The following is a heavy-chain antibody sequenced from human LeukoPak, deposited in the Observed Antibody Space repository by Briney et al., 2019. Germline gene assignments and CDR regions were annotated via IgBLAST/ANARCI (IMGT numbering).Heavy chain of an antibody. CDR2: IIPIFGTA. V-gene: IGHV1-69*13. D-gene: IGHD2-15*01. J-gene: IGHJ4*02. CDR1: GGTFSSYA. CDR3: ARDPPGCSSGSCPNYYFDY. Sequence: GASVKVSCKASGGTFSSYAISWVRQAPGQGLEWMGGIIPIFGTANYAQKFQGRVTITADESTSTAYMELSSLRSEDTAVYYCARDPPGCSSGSCPNYYFDYWGQGTLVTVSS.